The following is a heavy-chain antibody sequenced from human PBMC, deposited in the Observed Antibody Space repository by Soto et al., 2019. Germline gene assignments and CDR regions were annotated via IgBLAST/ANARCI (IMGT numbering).Heavy chain of an antibody. J-gene: IGHJ4*02. CDR3: ARAPKVSGSSQTRPDF. CDR1: SGSFSGYY. V-gene: IGHV4-34*01. CDR2: ISQSGNT. D-gene: IGHD6-6*01. Sequence: IYSGSFSGYYWSWIRQPPGKGLEWIGEISQSGNTNYSPSLKSRVSISIDPSKKQFSLNLASVSAADTAVYYCARAPKVSGSSQTRPDFWGQGTLVTVSS.